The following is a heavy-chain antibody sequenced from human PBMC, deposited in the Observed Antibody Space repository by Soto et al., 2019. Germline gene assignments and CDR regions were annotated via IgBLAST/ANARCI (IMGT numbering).Heavy chain of an antibody. V-gene: IGHV5-51*01. Sequence: RGASLKISCKGSGYSFTSYWICWVRQMPGKGLEWMGIIYPGDSDTRYSPSFQGQVTISADKSISTAYLQWSSLKASDTAMYYCTRGIDSSLYGMDVWGQGTTVTVSS. CDR3: TRGIDSSLYGMDV. CDR1: GYSFTSYW. D-gene: IGHD6-13*01. CDR2: IYPGDSDT. J-gene: IGHJ6*02.